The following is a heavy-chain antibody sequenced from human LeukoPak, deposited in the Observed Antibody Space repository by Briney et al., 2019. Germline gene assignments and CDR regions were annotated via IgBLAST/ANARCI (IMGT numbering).Heavy chain of an antibody. V-gene: IGHV1-8*01. Sequence: ASVKVSCKASGYTFTSYDINWVRQATGQGLEWMGWMNPNSGNTGYAQKFQGRVTMTRNTSIGTAYMELSSLRSEDTAVYYCAREAGDIVVVPAASNDAFDIWGQGTMVTVSS. CDR3: AREAGDIVVVPAASNDAFDI. J-gene: IGHJ3*02. D-gene: IGHD2-2*01. CDR1: GYTFTSYD. CDR2: MNPNSGNT.